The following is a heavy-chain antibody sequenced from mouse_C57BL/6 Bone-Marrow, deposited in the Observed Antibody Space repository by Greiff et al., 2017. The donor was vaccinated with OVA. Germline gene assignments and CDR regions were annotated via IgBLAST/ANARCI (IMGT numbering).Heavy chain of an antibody. D-gene: IGHD2-3*01. Sequence: QVQLQQSGAELVRPGTSVKMSCKASGYTFTNYWIGWAKQRPGHGLEWIGDIYPGGGYTNYNEKFKGKATLTADTSSNTAYMQFSSLISEDSAIYSGARSYDGYVRGYYAMDYWGQGTSVTVSA. J-gene: IGHJ4*01. CDR1: GYTFTNYW. CDR2: IYPGGGYT. V-gene: IGHV1-63*01. CDR3: ARSYDGYVRGYYAMDY.